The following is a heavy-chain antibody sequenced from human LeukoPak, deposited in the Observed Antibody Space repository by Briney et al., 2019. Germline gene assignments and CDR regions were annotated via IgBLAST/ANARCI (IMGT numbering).Heavy chain of an antibody. V-gene: IGHV4-39*07. CDR2: INYSGRT. CDR3: ARDIDDVGALLDF. Sequence: SETLSLTCTVSDDSISNNRYFWAWLRQPPGKGREGIGSINYSGRTYYNPSLKSRLTMSVDTAKRQFSLRLTSVTAADTALYYCARDIDDVGALLDFWGQGTLVTVSS. CDR1: DDSISNNRYF. D-gene: IGHD1-26*01. J-gene: IGHJ4*02.